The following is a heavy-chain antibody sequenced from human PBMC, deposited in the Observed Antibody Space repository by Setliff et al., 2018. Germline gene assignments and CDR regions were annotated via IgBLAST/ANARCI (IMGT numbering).Heavy chain of an antibody. V-gene: IGHV4-61*09. CDR1: DDSISSSRYY. CDR2: IYTSWST. Sequence: PSETLSLTCTVSDDSISSSRYYWSWIRQPAGKGLEWLGQIYTSWSTNYNPSLEGRATLSIDASKRQFSLKLTSVTAADTAVYYCARMSGFLYMDVGGKGTTVTVSS. CDR3: ARMSGFLYMDV. D-gene: IGHD3-3*01. J-gene: IGHJ6*03.